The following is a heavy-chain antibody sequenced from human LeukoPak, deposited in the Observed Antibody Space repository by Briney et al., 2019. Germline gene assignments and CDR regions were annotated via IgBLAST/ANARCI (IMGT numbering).Heavy chain of an antibody. CDR1: GFTFDDYA. CDR2: ISWNSGII. Sequence: PGGSLRLSCAASGFTFDDYAMHWVRQAPGKGLEWVSGISWNSGIIGYVDSVKGRFTISRDNAKNSLYLQMNSLRAEDTAVYYCASSGYDSSGYYPLWGQGTLVTVSS. D-gene: IGHD3-22*01. J-gene: IGHJ4*02. V-gene: IGHV3-9*01. CDR3: ASSGYDSSGYYPL.